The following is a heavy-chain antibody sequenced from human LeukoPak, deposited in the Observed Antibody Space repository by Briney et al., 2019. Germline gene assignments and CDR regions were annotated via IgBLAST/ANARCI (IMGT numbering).Heavy chain of an antibody. D-gene: IGHD3-10*01. V-gene: IGHV4-59*01. Sequence: SETLSLTCTVSGGSISSYYWSWIRQPPGKGLEWIGYLSYSGSTSYNPSLKRRVTISADTSKNQFSLKMNSVTAADTAVYYCARSLSRSSYGNFDYWGQGTLVTVSS. CDR1: GGSISSYY. J-gene: IGHJ4*02. CDR3: ARSLSRSSYGNFDY. CDR2: LSYSGST.